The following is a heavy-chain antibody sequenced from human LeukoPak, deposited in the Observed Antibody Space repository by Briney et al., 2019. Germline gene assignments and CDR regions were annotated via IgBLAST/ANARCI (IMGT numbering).Heavy chain of an antibody. J-gene: IGHJ4*02. V-gene: IGHV1-18*01. CDR1: GYSFNKFG. Sequence: ASVKVSCKASGYSFNKFGISWVRQAPGRGLEWMGWISAYNGNTNYAQKLQGRVTMTTDTSTSTAYMELRSLRSDDTAVYYCARATYYYDSSGYYGGPYYFDYWGQGTLVTVSS. CDR2: ISAYNGNT. D-gene: IGHD3-22*01. CDR3: ARATYYYDSSGYYGGPYYFDY.